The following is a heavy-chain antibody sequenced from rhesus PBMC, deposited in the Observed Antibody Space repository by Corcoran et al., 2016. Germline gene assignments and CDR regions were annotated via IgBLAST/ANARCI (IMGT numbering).Heavy chain of an antibody. D-gene: IGHD5-30*01. CDR3: AKDPGYSGY. CDR1: GFTFSSYG. CDR2: INSGGGST. J-gene: IGHJ4*01. Sequence: EVQLVETGGGLVQPGGSLKLSCAASGFTFSSYGMSWVRQAPGKGLEWVSAINSGGGSTYYADSVKGRFTISRDNSKNTLSLQMNSLRAEDTAVYYCAKDPGYSGYWGQGVLVTGSS. V-gene: IGHV3S5*01.